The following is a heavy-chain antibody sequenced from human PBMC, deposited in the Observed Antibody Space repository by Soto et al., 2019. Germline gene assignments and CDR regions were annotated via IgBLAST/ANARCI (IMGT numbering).Heavy chain of an antibody. Sequence: GGSLRLSCAASGFTFSSYAMSWVRQAPGKGLEWVSAISGSGGSTYYADSVKGRFTVSRDNSKNTLYLQMDSLRPDDTAVYYCAKDMFRGVPDYFDYWGHGTLVTV. CDR2: ISGSGGST. J-gene: IGHJ4*01. CDR3: AKDMFRGVPDYFDY. V-gene: IGHV3-23*01. D-gene: IGHD3-10*01. CDR1: GFTFSSYA.